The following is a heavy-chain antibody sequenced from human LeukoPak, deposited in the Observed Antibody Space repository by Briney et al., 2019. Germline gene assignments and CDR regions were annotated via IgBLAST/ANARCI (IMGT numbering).Heavy chain of an antibody. Sequence: SETLSLTCTVSGGSISSGSYYWSWIRQPAGKGLEWIGRIYTSGSTNYNPSLKSRVTISVDTSKNQFSLKLSSVTAADTAVYYCARCSSPPEINFDYWGQGTLVTVSS. D-gene: IGHD2-2*01. CDR2: IYTSGST. CDR1: GGSISSGSYY. CDR3: ARCSSPPEINFDY. J-gene: IGHJ4*02. V-gene: IGHV4-61*02.